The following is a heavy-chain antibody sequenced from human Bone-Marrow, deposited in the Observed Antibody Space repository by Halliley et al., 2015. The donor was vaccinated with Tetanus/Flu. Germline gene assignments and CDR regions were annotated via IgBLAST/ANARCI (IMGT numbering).Heavy chain of an antibody. CDR1: GFTFSGSA. V-gene: IGHV3-73*01. Sequence: SLRLSCVASGFTFSGSALHWVRQAPGQGLEWVGRIRSKANSYATAYAASVEGRFTISGDDSKDTAYLQMNSLKTEDTAVYYCSNAWGAVAASRWGQGTLVTVPS. CDR3: SNAWGAVAASR. J-gene: IGHJ4*02. D-gene: IGHD6-19*01. CDR2: IRSKANSYAT.